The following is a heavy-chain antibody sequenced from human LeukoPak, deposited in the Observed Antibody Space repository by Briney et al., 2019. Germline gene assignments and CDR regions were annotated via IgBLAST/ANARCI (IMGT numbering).Heavy chain of an antibody. D-gene: IGHD3-3*01. CDR3: ARHSRITIFGVPTFYYYMDV. CDR1: GVSISSSSYY. Sequence: PSETLSLTCTVSGVSISSSSYYWGWIRQPPGKGLEWIGSIYYSGSTYYNPSLKSRVTISVDTSKNQFSLKLSSVTAADTAVYYCARHSRITIFGVPTFYYYMDVWGKGITVTVSS. CDR2: IYYSGST. V-gene: IGHV4-39*01. J-gene: IGHJ6*03.